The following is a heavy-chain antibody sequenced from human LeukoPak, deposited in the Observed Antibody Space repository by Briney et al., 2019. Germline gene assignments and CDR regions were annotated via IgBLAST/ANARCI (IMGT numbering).Heavy chain of an antibody. CDR1: GFSFSRHW. CDR3: ARGPNSNWSGLDF. J-gene: IGHJ4*02. Sequence: GGSLRLSCTASGFSFSRHWMHWARQLPGKGLVWVSRISPTGSTTSYADSVKGRFTVSRDNAKNTLYLQVNNLRAEDTAVYYCARGPNSNWSGLDFWGQGTLLTVSS. D-gene: IGHD6-6*01. V-gene: IGHV3-74*01. CDR2: ISPTGSTT.